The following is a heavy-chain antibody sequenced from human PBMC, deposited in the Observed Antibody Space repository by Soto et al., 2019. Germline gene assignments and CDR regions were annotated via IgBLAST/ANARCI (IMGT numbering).Heavy chain of an antibody. CDR3: SRARSAAGTGWFAP. Sequence: QVQLVQSGAEVKKPGASVKVSCKASGYTFTSYDINWVRQATGQGLEWMGWMNPNSGNTGYAQKFQGRVTMTRNTSISTAYMELSSLRSEDTAVYSWSRARSAAGTGWFAPWGQGTLVTVSS. CDR1: GYTFTSYD. J-gene: IGHJ5*02. V-gene: IGHV1-8*01. D-gene: IGHD6-13*01. CDR2: MNPNSGNT.